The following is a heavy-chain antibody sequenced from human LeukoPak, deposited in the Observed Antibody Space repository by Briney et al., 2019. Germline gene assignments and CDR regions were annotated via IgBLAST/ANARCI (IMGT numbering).Heavy chain of an antibody. CDR3: ATRGGNHDAFDI. CDR1: GYTLTELS. CDR2: FDPEDGET. Sequence: GASVKASCKVSGYTLTELSMHWVRQAPGKGLEWMGGFDPEDGETIYEQKFQGRVTMTEDTSTDTAYMELSSLRSEDTAAYYCATRGGNHDAFDIWGQGTMVTVSS. D-gene: IGHD4-23*01. V-gene: IGHV1-24*01. J-gene: IGHJ3*02.